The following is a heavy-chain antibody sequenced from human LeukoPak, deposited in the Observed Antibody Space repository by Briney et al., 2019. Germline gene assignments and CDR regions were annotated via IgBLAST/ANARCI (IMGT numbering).Heavy chain of an antibody. D-gene: IGHD3-22*01. CDR2: ISGSGGST. V-gene: IGHV3-23*01. CDR3: AKDYHDSSGYSYYYYYMDV. Sequence: GGSLRLSCAASGFTFSSYAMSWVRQAPGKGLEWVSAISGSGGSTYYADSVKGRFTISRDNSKNTLYLQMNSLGAEDTAVYYCAKDYHDSSGYSYYYYYMDVWGKGTTVTVSS. J-gene: IGHJ6*03. CDR1: GFTFSSYA.